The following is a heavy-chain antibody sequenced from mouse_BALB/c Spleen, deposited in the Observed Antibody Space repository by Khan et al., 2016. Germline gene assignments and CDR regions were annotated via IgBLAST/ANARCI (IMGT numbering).Heavy chain of an antibody. J-gene: IGHJ2*01. V-gene: IGHV3-2*02. Sequence: EVQLQESGPGLVKPSQSLSLTCTVTGYSITSDYAWNWIRQFPGNKLEWMGYISYSGSTFYNPSLKSRISITRDTSKNQLFLQLNSVTTEDTATYYCARLDYYDYYFDYWGQGTTLTVSS. CDR1: GYSITSDYA. CDR2: ISYSGST. D-gene: IGHD1-1*01. CDR3: ARLDYYDYYFDY.